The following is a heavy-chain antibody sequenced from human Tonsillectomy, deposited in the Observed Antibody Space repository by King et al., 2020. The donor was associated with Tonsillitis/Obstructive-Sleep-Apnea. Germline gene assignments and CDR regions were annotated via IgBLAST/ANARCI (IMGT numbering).Heavy chain of an antibody. D-gene: IGHD1-1*01. CDR1: GYTFTDYY. J-gene: IGHJ6*03. Sequence: VQLVESGAEVKKPGASVKVSCKASGYTFTDYYMDWVRQAPGQGLEWMGRINPNSGGTNYAQKFQGRVTMTRDTSISTAYMELSRLRSDETAVYNCGRKKWNDERYYYYMDVWGKGTTVTVSS. V-gene: IGHV1-2*06. CDR3: GRKKWNDERYYYYMDV. CDR2: INPNSGGT.